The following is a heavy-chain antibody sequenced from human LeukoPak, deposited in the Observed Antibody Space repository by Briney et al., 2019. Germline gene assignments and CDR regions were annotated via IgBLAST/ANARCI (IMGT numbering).Heavy chain of an antibody. D-gene: IGHD2-2*01. CDR3: GRHKFGSSSVSGMDV. J-gene: IGHJ6*02. CDR1: GSSFTNYW. V-gene: IGHV5-51*01. CDR2: IYPGDSDT. Sequence: GASLQISCQGSGSSFTNYWIGWVRPMPGKGLEWMGIIYPGDSDTRYSPSFQGQVTISADKSISTAYLQWSSLKASDTAMYYCGRHKFGSSSVSGMDVWGQGTTVTVS.